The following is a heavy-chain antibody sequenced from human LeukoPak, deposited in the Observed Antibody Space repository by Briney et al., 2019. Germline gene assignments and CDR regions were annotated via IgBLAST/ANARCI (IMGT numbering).Heavy chain of an antibody. CDR2: ISSSSSTI. CDR1: GFTFSSYS. D-gene: IGHD6-13*01. CDR3: AREERAAAGTIQH. V-gene: IGHV3-48*04. J-gene: IGHJ1*01. Sequence: GGSLRLSCAASGFTFSSYSMNWVRQAPGKGLEWVSSISSSSSTIYYADSVKGRFTISRDNAKNSLYLQMNSLRAEDTAVYYCAREERAAAGTIQHWGQGTLVTVSS.